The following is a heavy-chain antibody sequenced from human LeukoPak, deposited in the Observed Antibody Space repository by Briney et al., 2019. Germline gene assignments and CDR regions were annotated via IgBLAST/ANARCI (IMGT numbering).Heavy chain of an antibody. CDR3: ARAVSPTDCSNLRCYFCDN. V-gene: IGHV3-48*03. J-gene: IGHJ4*02. D-gene: IGHD2-2*01. Sequence: PGGSLRLSCAASGFTLSSYEMNWFRQAPGKGLEWVSYINSGSTDIQYADSVKGRFTISRDNAKNSLHLQMNSLRADDAAVYYCARAVSPTDCSNLRCYFCDNWGQGTLVTVSS. CDR1: GFTLSSYE. CDR2: INSGSTDI.